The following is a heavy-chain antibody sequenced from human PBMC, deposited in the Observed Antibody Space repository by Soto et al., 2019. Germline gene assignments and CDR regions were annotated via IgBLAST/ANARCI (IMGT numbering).Heavy chain of an antibody. V-gene: IGHV1-18*01. CDR3: ARVRAIFGVVRTWMDV. CDR2: ISAYNGNT. D-gene: IGHD3-3*01. Sequence: QVQLVQSGAEVKKPGASVKVSCKASGYTFTSYGISWVRQAPGQGLEWMGWISAYNGNTNYAQKLQGRVTMTTDTSTSTDYMELRSLRSDDTAVYYCARVRAIFGVVRTWMDVWGQGTTVTVSS. CDR1: GYTFTSYG. J-gene: IGHJ6*02.